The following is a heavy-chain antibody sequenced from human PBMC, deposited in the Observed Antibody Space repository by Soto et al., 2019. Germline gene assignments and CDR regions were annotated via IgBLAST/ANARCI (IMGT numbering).Heavy chain of an antibody. CDR2: ISARGGSS. Sequence: VQLLESGGGLVQPGGSLRLSCAASGFSFSSYAMVWVRQAPGKGLEWVSVISARGGSSYFADSVKGRFTISRDNSKNVLSLEMNSRRAEDTAIYFCAKGSIEYSASVDNWGQGTLVLVSS. CDR1: GFSFSSYA. CDR3: AKGSIEYSASVDN. J-gene: IGHJ4*02. V-gene: IGHV3-23*01. D-gene: IGHD5-12*01.